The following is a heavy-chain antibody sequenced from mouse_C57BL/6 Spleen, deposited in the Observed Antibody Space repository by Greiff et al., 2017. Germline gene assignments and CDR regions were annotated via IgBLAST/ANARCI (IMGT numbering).Heavy chain of an antibody. CDR1: GFTFSSYA. V-gene: IGHV5-4*01. Sequence: EVKLVESGGGLVKPGGSLKLSCAASGFTFSSYAMSWVRQTPEKRLEWVATISDGGSYTYYPDNVKGRFTISRDNAKNNLYLQMSHLKSEDTAMYYCARDRRGSRSWFAYWGQGTLVTVSA. J-gene: IGHJ3*01. CDR2: ISDGGSYT. D-gene: IGHD1-1*01. CDR3: ARDRRGSRSWFAY.